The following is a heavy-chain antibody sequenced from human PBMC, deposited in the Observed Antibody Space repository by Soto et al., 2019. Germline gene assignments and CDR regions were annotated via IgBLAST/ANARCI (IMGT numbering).Heavy chain of an antibody. Sequence: GSLRLSCAASGSTFSSYAMSWVRQAPGKGLEWVSAISGSGGSTYYADSVKGRFTISRDNSKNTLYLQMNSLRAEDTAVYYCAKVGYDSSGYYDWGQGTLVTVPS. V-gene: IGHV3-23*01. CDR3: AKVGYDSSGYYD. CDR2: ISGSGGST. D-gene: IGHD3-22*01. J-gene: IGHJ4*02. CDR1: GSTFSSYA.